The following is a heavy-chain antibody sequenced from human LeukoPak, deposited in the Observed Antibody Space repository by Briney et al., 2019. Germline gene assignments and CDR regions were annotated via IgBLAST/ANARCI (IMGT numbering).Heavy chain of an antibody. CDR2: VYYSGST. J-gene: IGHJ2*01. CDR1: GGSISSYY. Sequence: SETLSLTCTVSGGSISSYYWSWIRQPPGKGLEWIGYVYYSGSTNYNPSLKSRVTISVDTSKNQFSLKLSSVTAADTAVYYCARQNAYWYFDLWGRGTLVTVSS. CDR3: ARQNAYWYFDL. V-gene: IGHV4-59*08.